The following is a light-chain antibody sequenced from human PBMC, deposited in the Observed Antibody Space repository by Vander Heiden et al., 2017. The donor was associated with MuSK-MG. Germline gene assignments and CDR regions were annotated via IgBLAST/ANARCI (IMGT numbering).Light chain of an antibody. V-gene: IGLV2-23*02. CDR3: CSYAGSSTFI. J-gene: IGLJ2*01. Sequence: QSALTQPASVSGSPGQSITISCTGASGDVGNYNLVSWYPQHPANALILMIYELTKRPSGVSTRFSVSKSGTTASLTISGLQAEGEADYYCCSYAGSSTFIFGGGTKITVL. CDR2: ELT. CDR1: SGDVGNYNL.